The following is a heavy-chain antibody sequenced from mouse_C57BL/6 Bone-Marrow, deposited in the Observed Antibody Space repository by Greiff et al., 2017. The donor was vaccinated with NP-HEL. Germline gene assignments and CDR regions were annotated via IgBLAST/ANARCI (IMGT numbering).Heavy chain of an antibody. V-gene: IGHV5-12*01. CDR3: ARRYGSSWGYAMDY. Sequence: QVESGGGLVQPGGSLKLSCAASGFTFSDYYMYWVRQTPEKRLEWVAYISNGGGSTYYPDTVKGRFTISRDNAKNTLYLQMSRLKSEDTAMYYCARRYGSSWGYAMDYWGQGTSVTVSS. D-gene: IGHD1-1*01. CDR1: GFTFSDYY. J-gene: IGHJ4*01. CDR2: ISNGGGST.